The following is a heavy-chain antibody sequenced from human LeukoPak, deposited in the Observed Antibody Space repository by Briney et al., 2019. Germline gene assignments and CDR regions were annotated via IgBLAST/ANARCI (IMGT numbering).Heavy chain of an antibody. V-gene: IGHV1-2*02. Sequence: ASVKVSCKASGYTFTGYYMHWVRQAPGQGLEWMGWINPNSGGTNYAQKFQGRVTMTRDTSISTVYMELSSLRSEDTAVYYCARDGGYCSGGSCHRGAFDIWGQGTMVTVSS. J-gene: IGHJ3*02. D-gene: IGHD2-15*01. CDR2: INPNSGGT. CDR3: ARDGGYCSGGSCHRGAFDI. CDR1: GYTFTGYY.